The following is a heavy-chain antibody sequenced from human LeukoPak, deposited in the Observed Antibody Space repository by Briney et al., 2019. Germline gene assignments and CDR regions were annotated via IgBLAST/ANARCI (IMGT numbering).Heavy chain of an antibody. J-gene: IGHJ4*02. D-gene: IGHD3-9*01. V-gene: IGHV1-69*04. CDR2: IIPILGIA. CDR3: ARGYYDILTGYYTLSDY. CDR1: GGTFSSYA. Sequence: REASVKVSCKASGGTFSSYAISWVRQAPGQGLEWMGRIIPILGIANYAQKSQGRVTITADKSTSTAYMELSSLRSEDTAVYYCARGYYDILTGYYTLSDYWGQGTLVTVSS.